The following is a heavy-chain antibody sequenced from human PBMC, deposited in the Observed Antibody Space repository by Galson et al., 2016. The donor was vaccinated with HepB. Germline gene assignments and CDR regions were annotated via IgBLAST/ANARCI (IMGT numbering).Heavy chain of an antibody. V-gene: IGHV2-5*02. CDR1: GFSLTTSGVA. CDR2: IYWDDDK. CDR3: PLQKGYSYGSFEY. D-gene: IGHD5-18*01. Sequence: PALVKPTQTLTLTCTFSGFSLTTSGVAVGWVRQPPGKALEWLALIYWDDDKRYSPSLDSRLTITRDTSNNQVVLTMTNMDPVDTATYYCPLQKGYSYGSFEYGGQGSLVTVSS. J-gene: IGHJ4*02.